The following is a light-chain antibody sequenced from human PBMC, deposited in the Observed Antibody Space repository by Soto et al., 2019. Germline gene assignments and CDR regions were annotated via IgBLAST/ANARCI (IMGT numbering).Light chain of an antibody. V-gene: IGLV2-14*03. Sequence: QSALTQPASVSGSPGQSITISCAGTSSDVGGYNYVSWYQQHPGKVPRLIISDVNKRPSGVSDRFSGSKSGNTASLTISGLQAEDEAYYYCASFTRSVTVVFGGGTQLTV. CDR1: SSDVGGYNY. J-gene: IGLJ2*01. CDR2: DVN. CDR3: ASFTRSVTVV.